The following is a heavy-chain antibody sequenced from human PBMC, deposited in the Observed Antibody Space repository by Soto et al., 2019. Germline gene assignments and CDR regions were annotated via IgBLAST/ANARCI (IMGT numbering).Heavy chain of an antibody. CDR1: GGSISSSY. Sequence: PSETQSLTCNVSGGSISSSYWSWIRQPPGKGLEWIGYIYDSGSTYYNSSLKSRVTMSVDTSKNQFSLNLSSVTAADTAVYYCARTVSGGFDYWGQGILVTVSS. J-gene: IGHJ4*01. CDR2: IYDSGST. V-gene: IGHV4-59*08. CDR3: ARTVSGGFDY.